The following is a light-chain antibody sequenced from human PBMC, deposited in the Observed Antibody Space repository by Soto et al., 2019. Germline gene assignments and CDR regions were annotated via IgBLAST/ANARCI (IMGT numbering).Light chain of an antibody. CDR2: EVS. CDR3: CSYGGSSKV. V-gene: IGLV2-23*02. CDR1: NSDVGSYNL. Sequence: SVLTQPASVSGSPGQTITISCTGTNSDVGSYNLVSWYQQHPGKAPKLMIYEVSKRRSGVSNRCSGSKSGNTASLTISGLQAEDESDCYCCSYGGSSKVFGGGTKVTVL. J-gene: IGLJ3*02.